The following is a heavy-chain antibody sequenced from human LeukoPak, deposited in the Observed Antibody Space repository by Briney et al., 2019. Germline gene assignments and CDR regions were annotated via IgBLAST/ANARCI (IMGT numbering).Heavy chain of an antibody. CDR2: ISWNSGSI. CDR1: GFTFDDYA. J-gene: IGHJ4*02. V-gene: IGHV3-9*01. Sequence: GGSLRLSCAASGFTFDDYAMHRVRQAPGKGLEWVSGISWNSGSIGYADSVKGRFTISRDNAKNSLYLQMNSLRAEDTALYYCAKGGSGSYYPGTIDYWGQGTLVTVSS. CDR3: AKGGSGSYYPGTIDY. D-gene: IGHD1-26*01.